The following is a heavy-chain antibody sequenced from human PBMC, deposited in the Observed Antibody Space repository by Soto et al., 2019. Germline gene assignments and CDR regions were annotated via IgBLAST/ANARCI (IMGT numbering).Heavy chain of an antibody. D-gene: IGHD2-2*02. J-gene: IGHJ6*02. CDR3: ARHDVVVPAAILHPRDYYGMDV. V-gene: IGHV5-51*01. Sequence: GESLKISCKGSGYSFTSNWIGWVRQMPGKGLEWMGIIYPGDSDTRYSPSFQGQVTISVDKSISTAYLQWSSLKASDTAMYYCARHDVVVPAAILHPRDYYGMDVWGQGTTVTVSS. CDR2: IYPGDSDT. CDR1: GYSFTSNW.